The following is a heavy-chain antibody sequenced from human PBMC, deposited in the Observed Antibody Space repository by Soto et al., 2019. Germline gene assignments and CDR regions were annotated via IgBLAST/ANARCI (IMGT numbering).Heavy chain of an antibody. CDR2: INGGNGNT. J-gene: IGHJ6*02. CDR3: ARDGPIYDILSARYFYGMEV. Sequence: RASVKVSCKANGYTFRNYAMHWVRQAPGQGLEWMGWINGGNGNTKYSQKLQGRVTITRDTSASTAYMELSSLRSEDTAVYYCARDGPIYDILSARYFYGMEVCGQGTKVTVSS. D-gene: IGHD3-9*01. V-gene: IGHV1-3*01. CDR1: GYTFRNYA.